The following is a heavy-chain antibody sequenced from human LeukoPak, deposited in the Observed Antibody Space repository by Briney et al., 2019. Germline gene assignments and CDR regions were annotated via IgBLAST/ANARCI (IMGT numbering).Heavy chain of an antibody. CDR1: GYSISSGYY. CDR2: IYHSGSN. D-gene: IGHD3-22*01. V-gene: IGHV4-38-2*02. J-gene: IGHJ4*02. CDR3: ARDHNYDSSGYYYAPLGY. Sequence: SETLSLTCTVSGYSISSGYYWGWIRPPPGKGLEWIGNIYHSGSNYYKQSLKSRLTISVDTSKNQFSLKLSSVTAADTAVYYCARDHNYDSSGYYYAPLGYWGQGTLVTVSS.